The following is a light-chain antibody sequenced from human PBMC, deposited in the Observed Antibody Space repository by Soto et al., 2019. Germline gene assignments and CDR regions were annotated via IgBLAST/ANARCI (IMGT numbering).Light chain of an antibody. CDR1: SSDVGGYNY. CDR3: SSYTTSGTPV. V-gene: IGLV2-14*01. J-gene: IGLJ3*02. Sequence: ALTQPASVSGSPGQSITISCTGTSSDVGGYNYLSWYQQHPGKAPKVMIYEVSNRPSGVSNRFSGSKSGNTASLTISGLQAEDEADYFCSSYTTSGTPVFGGGTKLTVL. CDR2: EVS.